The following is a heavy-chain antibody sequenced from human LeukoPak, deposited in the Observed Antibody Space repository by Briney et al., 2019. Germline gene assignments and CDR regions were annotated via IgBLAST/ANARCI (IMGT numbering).Heavy chain of an antibody. CDR3: ARDWYHTFDY. J-gene: IGHJ4*02. CDR1: GYTFSSAW. D-gene: IGHD1-14*01. CDR2: IKTDGST. V-gene: IGHV3-74*01. Sequence: HPGGSLRLSCAASGYTFSSAWMQWVRQAPGKGLMWASRIKTDGSTDYADSVKGRFTISRDNAKNTLYLQMNSLRVDDTAVYYCARDWYHTFDYWGQGILVTVSS.